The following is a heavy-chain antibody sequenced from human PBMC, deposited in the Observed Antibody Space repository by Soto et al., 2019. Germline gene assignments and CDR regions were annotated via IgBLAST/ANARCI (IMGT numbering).Heavy chain of an antibody. Sequence: QVQLVQSGAEVKKPGSSVKVSCKASGGTFSSYTISWVRQAPGQGLEWMGRIIPILGIANYAQKFQGRVTITADKSTSTAYMELSSPRSEDTAVYYCARARYDILTGDYYYYYMDVWGKGTTVTVSS. V-gene: IGHV1-69*02. CDR2: IIPILGIA. CDR1: GGTFSSYT. D-gene: IGHD3-9*01. CDR3: ARARYDILTGDYYYYYMDV. J-gene: IGHJ6*03.